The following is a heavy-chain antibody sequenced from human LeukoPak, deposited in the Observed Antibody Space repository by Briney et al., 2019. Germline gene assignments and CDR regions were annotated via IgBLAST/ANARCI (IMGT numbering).Heavy chain of an antibody. CDR2: IYSGGST. V-gene: IGHV3-53*05. J-gene: IGHJ3*02. CDR3: ARDLGVRGVTQGAFDI. CDR1: GFTVSSNY. Sequence: PGGSLRLSCAASGFTVSSNYMSWVRQAPGKGLEWVSVIYSGGSTYYADSVKGRFTISRDNSKNTLYLQMNSLRAEDTAVYYCARDLGVRGVTQGAFDIWGQGTMVTVSS. D-gene: IGHD3-10*01.